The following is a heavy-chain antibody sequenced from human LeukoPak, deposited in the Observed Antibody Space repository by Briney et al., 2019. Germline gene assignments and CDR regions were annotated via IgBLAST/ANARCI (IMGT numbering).Heavy chain of an antibody. V-gene: IGHV3-74*01. CDR2: ISPTGSTT. Sequence: GGSLRLSCTASGFSFSGHWMHWARQLPGKGLVWISRISPTGSTTSYADSVKGRFTVSRDNAKNSLYLQVNNLRAEDTAVYYCARGPNSNWSGLDFWGQGTLLTVSS. CDR3: ARGPNSNWSGLDF. D-gene: IGHD6-6*01. J-gene: IGHJ4*02. CDR1: GFSFSGHW.